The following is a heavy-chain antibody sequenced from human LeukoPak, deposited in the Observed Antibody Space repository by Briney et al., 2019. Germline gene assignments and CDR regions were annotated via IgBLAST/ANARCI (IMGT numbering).Heavy chain of an antibody. J-gene: IGHJ4*02. CDR2: ITPMFGTA. V-gene: IGHV1-69*13. D-gene: IGHD5-18*01. CDR3: AREGPETYNFDF. CDR1: GGTFSSYA. Sequence: SVKVSCKASGGTFSSYAISWVRQAPGQGPEWMGGITPMFGTAKYAQKFQGRVAITADESTSTAYMELSSLRSEDTAVYYCAREGPETYNFDFWGQGTQVTVSS.